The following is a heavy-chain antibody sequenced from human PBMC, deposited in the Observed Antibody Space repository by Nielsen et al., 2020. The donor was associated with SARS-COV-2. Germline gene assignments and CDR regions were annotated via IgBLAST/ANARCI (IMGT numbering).Heavy chain of an antibody. J-gene: IGHJ4*02. D-gene: IGHD3-16*01. Sequence: GESLKISCAASGFTFSSYGMHWVRQAPGKGLEWVAVISYDGSNKYYADSVKGRFTISRDNSKSTLYLQMNSLRAEDTAVYYCAKGDGRRPFFDYWGQGTLVTVSS. CDR3: AKGDGRRPFFDY. CDR2: ISYDGSNK. CDR1: GFTFSSYG. V-gene: IGHV3-30*18.